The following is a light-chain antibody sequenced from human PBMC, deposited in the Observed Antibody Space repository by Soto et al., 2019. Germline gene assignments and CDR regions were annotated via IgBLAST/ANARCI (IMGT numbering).Light chain of an antibody. CDR2: GAS. J-gene: IGKJ2*01. V-gene: IGKV3-20*01. CDR1: QSVSSTY. Sequence: EIVLTQSPGTLSLSPGDRATLSCRASQSVSSTYIAWYQQNPGQAPRLLIYGASNRATGIPDRFSGSGSGTDFTLTISRLEPEDFAVYFCQQYGRSPPFTFGQGTKVDIK. CDR3: QQYGRSPPFT.